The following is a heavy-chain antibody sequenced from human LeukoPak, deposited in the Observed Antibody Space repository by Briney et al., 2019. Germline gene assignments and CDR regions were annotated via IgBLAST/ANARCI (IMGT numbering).Heavy chain of an antibody. Sequence: SVKVSCKASGGTFNNYAIIWVRQAPGQGLERMGGIIPVFGTANYAQKFQGRVTITADESTSAAYMELSSLRSEDTAVYYCARETYYGSGRLDYWGQGTLVTVSS. D-gene: IGHD3-10*01. J-gene: IGHJ4*02. CDR3: ARETYYGSGRLDY. V-gene: IGHV1-69*13. CDR1: GGTFNNYA. CDR2: IIPVFGTA.